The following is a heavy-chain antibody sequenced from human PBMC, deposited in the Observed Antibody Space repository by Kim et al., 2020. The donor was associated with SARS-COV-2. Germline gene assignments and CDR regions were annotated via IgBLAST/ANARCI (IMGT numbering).Heavy chain of an antibody. CDR3: ARDLLIAVAGSGYYYGMDV. D-gene: IGHD6-19*01. J-gene: IGHJ6*02. CDR2: IYHSGST. V-gene: IGHV4-4*02. CDR1: GGSISSSNW. Sequence: SETLSLTCAVSGGSISSSNWWSWVRQPPGKGLEWIGEIYHSGSTNYNPSLKSRVTISVDKSKNQFSLKLSSVTAADTAVYYCARDLLIAVAGSGYYYGMDVWGQGTTVTVSS.